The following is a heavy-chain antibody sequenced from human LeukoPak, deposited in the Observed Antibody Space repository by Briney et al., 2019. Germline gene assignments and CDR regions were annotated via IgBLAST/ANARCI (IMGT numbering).Heavy chain of an antibody. CDR1: GFTFSSYW. CDR3: ARGGRYYYGSGSYYPLYYFDY. J-gene: IGHJ4*02. V-gene: IGHV3-74*01. CDR2: INSDGSST. D-gene: IGHD3-10*01. Sequence: PGGSLRLSCAASGFTFSSYWMHWVRQAPGKGLVWVSRINSDGSSTSYADSVKGRFTISRDNAKNTLYLQMNSLRAEDTAVYYCARGGRYYYGSGSYYPLYYFDYWGQGTLVTVSS.